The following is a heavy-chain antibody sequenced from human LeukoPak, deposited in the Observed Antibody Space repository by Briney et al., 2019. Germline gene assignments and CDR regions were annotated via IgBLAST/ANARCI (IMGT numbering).Heavy chain of an antibody. V-gene: IGHV3-74*01. Sequence: PGGSLRLSCVASGFTFSNYWMHWVRQAPGKGLEWVSRINTDGSPRNYADSVKGRFTISRDNAKNTLYLQMNSLRAEDTAVYYCAKSEGVTMIVVAARGIDYWGQGTLVTVSS. CDR1: GFTFSNYW. CDR3: AKSEGVTMIVVAARGIDY. J-gene: IGHJ4*02. CDR2: INTDGSPR. D-gene: IGHD3-22*01.